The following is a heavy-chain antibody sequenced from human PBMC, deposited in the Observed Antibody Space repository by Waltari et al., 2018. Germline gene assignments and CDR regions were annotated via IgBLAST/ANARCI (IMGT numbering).Heavy chain of an antibody. CDR1: GFTFSSYA. J-gene: IGHJ4*02. V-gene: IGHV3-23*03. D-gene: IGHD6-13*01. Sequence: EVQLLESGGGLVQPGGYLRLSCAASGFTFSSYAMSCVRQAPGKGLEWVSVIYSGGSTYYADSVKGRFTISRDNSKNTLYLQMNSLRAEDTAVYYCAKCDIAAAGFFDYWGQGTLVTVSS. CDR2: IYSGGST. CDR3: AKCDIAAAGFFDY.